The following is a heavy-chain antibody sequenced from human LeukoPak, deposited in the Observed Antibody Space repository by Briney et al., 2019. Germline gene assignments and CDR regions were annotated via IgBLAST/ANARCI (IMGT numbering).Heavy chain of an antibody. D-gene: IGHD4-17*01. CDR3: ARGYYGDYNAPVDY. CDR1: GCTFSNYA. V-gene: IGHV1-69*01. J-gene: IGHJ4*02. Sequence: ASVTVSCKSSGCTFSNYAISWVRQAPGQGLEWMGGIIPIFGTADDAQKFQGRVTITADESTSTAYMELSSLRSEDTAVYYCARGYYGDYNAPVDYWGQGTLVTVSS. CDR2: IIPIFGTA.